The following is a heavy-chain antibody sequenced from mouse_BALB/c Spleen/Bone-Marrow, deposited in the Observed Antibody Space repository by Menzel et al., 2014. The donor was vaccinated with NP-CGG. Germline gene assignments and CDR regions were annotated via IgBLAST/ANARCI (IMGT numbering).Heavy chain of an antibody. CDR3: TREHGWYFDV. CDR1: GYSFTDYN. Sequence: VQLQQSGPELVKPGASVKVSCKASGYSFTDYNMYWVKQSHGKSLEWIGYMGPYNGGTTYNQKFKGKATLTADKSSSTAFMHLNSLTSEDSSVYYCTREHGWYFDVWGAGTTVTVSS. CDR2: MGPYNGGT. J-gene: IGHJ1*01. V-gene: IGHV1S135*01.